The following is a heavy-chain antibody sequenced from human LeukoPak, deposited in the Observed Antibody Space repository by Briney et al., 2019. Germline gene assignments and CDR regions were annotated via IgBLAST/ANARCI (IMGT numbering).Heavy chain of an antibody. V-gene: IGHV4-59*02. Sequence: SETLSLPRTVSGASVSSYYWSWIRQPPGKGLEWIGYIYYSGNTNYNPSLDSRATLSVDTSQNQFSLRLTSVTAADTAVYYCARVRVGGTFYYFDYWGQGTLVTVSS. CDR1: GASVSSYY. D-gene: IGHD2/OR15-2a*01. CDR3: ARVRVGGTFYYFDY. J-gene: IGHJ4*02. CDR2: IYYSGNT.